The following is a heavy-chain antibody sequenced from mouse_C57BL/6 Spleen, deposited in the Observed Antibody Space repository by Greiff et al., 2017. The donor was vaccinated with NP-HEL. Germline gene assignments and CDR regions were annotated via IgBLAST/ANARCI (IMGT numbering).Heavy chain of an antibody. Sequence: QVQLQQPGAELVKPGASVKLSCKASGYTFTSYWMHWVKQRPGQGLEWIGMIHPNSGSTNYNEKFKSKATLTVDKSSSTAYMQLSSLTSEDSAVYYCGIYYYGSSYPFDYWGQGTTLTVSS. CDR3: GIYYYGSSYPFDY. V-gene: IGHV1-64*01. CDR1: GYTFTSYW. J-gene: IGHJ2*01. CDR2: IHPNSGST. D-gene: IGHD1-1*01.